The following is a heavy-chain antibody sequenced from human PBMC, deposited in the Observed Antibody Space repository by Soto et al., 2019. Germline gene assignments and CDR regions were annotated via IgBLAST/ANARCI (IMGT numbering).Heavy chain of an antibody. V-gene: IGHV4-59*01. CDR1: GGSISSYY. J-gene: IGHJ4*02. CDR2: IYYSGST. D-gene: IGHD4-17*01. Sequence: SETLSLTCTVSGGSISSYYRSWIRQPPGKGLEWIGYIYYSGSTNYNPSLKSRVTISVDTSKNQFSLKLSSVTAADTAVYYCARVGAEGNGVIFYYFDYWGQGTLVTVSS. CDR3: ARVGAEGNGVIFYYFDY.